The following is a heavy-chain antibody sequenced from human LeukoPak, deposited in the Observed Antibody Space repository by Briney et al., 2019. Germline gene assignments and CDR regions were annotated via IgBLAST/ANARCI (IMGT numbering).Heavy chain of an antibody. CDR1: GDSVSSNSAA. CDR3: VRETTLIGGVLNPIDY. D-gene: IGHD3-16*01. J-gene: IGHJ4*02. V-gene: IGHV6-1*01. Sequence: SQTLSLTCAISGDSVSSNSAAWNWIRQSPSRGLEWLGRTFYRSKWYNDYAVSVRSRISFNPDLSKNQVSLQLNSLTPEDSALYYCVRETTLIGGVLNPIDYWGQGTLVTVSS. CDR2: TFYRSKWYN.